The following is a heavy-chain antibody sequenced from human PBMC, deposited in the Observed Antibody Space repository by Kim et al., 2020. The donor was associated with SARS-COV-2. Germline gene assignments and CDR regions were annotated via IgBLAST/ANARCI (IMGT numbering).Heavy chain of an antibody. CDR3: ARVYHPVGVQTTTVGYYGMDV. J-gene: IGHJ6*02. CDR2: INPSGGST. D-gene: IGHD3-16*01. Sequence: ASVKVSCKASGYTFTSYYMHWVRQAPGQGLEWMGIINPSGGSTSYAQKFQGRVTMTRDTSTSTVYMELSSLRSEDTAVYYCARVYHPVGVQTTTVGYYGMDVWGQGTTVTVSS. V-gene: IGHV1-46*01. CDR1: GYTFTSYY.